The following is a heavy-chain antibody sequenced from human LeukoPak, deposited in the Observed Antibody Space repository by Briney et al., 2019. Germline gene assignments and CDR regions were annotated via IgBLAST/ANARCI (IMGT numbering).Heavy chain of an antibody. CDR2: IYPGDSDT. V-gene: IGHV5-51*01. J-gene: IGHJ5*02. CDR3: ARHVTTTDVSWFDP. CDR1: GYSFTTYW. Sequence: PGESLKISCKGSGYSFTTYWIGWVRQMPGKGLEWMGIIYPGDSDTRYSPSFQGQVTISADKSISTAYLQWSSPKASDTAMYYCARHVTTTDVSWFDPWGQGTLVTVSS. D-gene: IGHD1-1*01.